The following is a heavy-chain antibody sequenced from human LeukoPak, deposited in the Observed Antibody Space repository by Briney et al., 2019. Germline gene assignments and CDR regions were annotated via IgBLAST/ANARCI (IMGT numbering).Heavy chain of an antibody. Sequence: KPGGSLRLSCAASGFTFSSYGMHWVRQAPGKGLEWVAFIRYDGSNKYYADSVKGRFTISRDNSKNTLYLQMNSLRAEDTAVYYCAKTVVVTAAHYGMDVWGQGTTITVS. V-gene: IGHV3-30*02. D-gene: IGHD2-2*01. CDR2: IRYDGSNK. CDR3: AKTVVVTAAHYGMDV. J-gene: IGHJ6*02. CDR1: GFTFSSYG.